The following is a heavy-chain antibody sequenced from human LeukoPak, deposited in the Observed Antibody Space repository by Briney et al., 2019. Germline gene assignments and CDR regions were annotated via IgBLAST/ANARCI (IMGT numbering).Heavy chain of an antibody. D-gene: IGHD6-19*01. J-gene: IGHJ4*02. V-gene: IGHV4-59*01. Sequence: SETLSLTCTVSGGSISSYYWSWIRQPPGKGLEWIGYIYYSGSTNYNPSLESRVTISVDTSKNQFSLKLSSVTAADTAVYYCASSVAGTGVYYFDYWGQGTLVTVSS. CDR3: ASSVAGTGVYYFDY. CDR1: GGSISSYY. CDR2: IYYSGST.